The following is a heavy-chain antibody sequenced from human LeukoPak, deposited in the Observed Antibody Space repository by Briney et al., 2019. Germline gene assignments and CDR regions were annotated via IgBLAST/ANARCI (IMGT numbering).Heavy chain of an antibody. D-gene: IGHD3-10*01. CDR3: ARGSHRAWEVLLD. Sequence: SETLSLTCAVYGGSFNYYWSWIRQPPGKGLEWIGDINQSGITNYDPSLKSRVTISIDTSKDQLSLKVTSVTAADTAVYYCARGSHRAWEVLLDWGQGTLVTVSS. J-gene: IGHJ4*02. CDR1: GGSFNYY. CDR2: INQSGIT. V-gene: IGHV4-34*01.